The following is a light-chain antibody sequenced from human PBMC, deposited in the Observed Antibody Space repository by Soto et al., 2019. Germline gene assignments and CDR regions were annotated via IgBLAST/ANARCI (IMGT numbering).Light chain of an antibody. Sequence: EIVMTQSPATLSVSPGERATLSCRASQSVSGNLAWYQQRPGQAPILLIYDASTRAPGITARFGGSGAGTEFTLTISRLQSEDFAVYYWQQYNNWPRTFGQGTKVEIK. CDR2: DAS. V-gene: IGKV3-15*01. CDR3: QQYNNWPRT. CDR1: QSVSGN. J-gene: IGKJ1*01.